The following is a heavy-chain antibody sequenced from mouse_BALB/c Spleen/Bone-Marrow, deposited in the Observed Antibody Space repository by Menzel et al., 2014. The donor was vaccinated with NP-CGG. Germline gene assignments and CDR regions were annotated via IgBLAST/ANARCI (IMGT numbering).Heavy chain of an antibody. CDR3: ARSGSSSGYFDY. V-gene: IGHV5-17*02. J-gene: IGHJ2*01. CDR2: ISSGSSTI. D-gene: IGHD1-1*01. Sequence: EVHLVESGGGLAQPGGSRKLSCAASGFTFSSFAMHWVRQAPEKGLEWVAYISSGSSTIYYADTVMGRFTISRDNPKNTLFLQMTSLRSEDTAMYYCARSGSSSGYFDYWGQGTTLTVSS. CDR1: GFTFSSFA.